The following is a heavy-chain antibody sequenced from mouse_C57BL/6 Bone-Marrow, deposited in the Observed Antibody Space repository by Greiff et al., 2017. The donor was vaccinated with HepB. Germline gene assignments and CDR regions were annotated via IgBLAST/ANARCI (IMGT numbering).Heavy chain of an antibody. CDR3: TRADYDEGAYAMDY. Sequence: EVQRVESGEGLVKPGGSLKLSCAASGFTFSSYAKSWVRQTPEKRLEWVAYISSGGDYIYYADTVKGRFTISRDNARNTLYLQMSSLKSEDTAMYYCTRADYDEGAYAMDYWGQGTSVTVSS. J-gene: IGHJ4*01. CDR1: GFTFSSYA. D-gene: IGHD2-4*01. CDR2: ISSGGDYI. V-gene: IGHV5-9-1*02.